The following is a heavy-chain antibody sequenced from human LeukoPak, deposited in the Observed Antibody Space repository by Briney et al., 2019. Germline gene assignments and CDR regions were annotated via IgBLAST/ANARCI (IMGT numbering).Heavy chain of an antibody. CDR2: ISSSSSTI. CDR3: ARGPLAYCGGDCYHDY. Sequence: GGSLRPSCAASGFTFSSYSMNWVRQAPGKGLEWVSYISSSSSTIYYADSVKGRFTISRVNAKNSLYLQMNSLRDEDTAVYYCARGPLAYCGGDCYHDYWGQGTLVTVSS. J-gene: IGHJ4*02. CDR1: GFTFSSYS. D-gene: IGHD2-21*02. V-gene: IGHV3-48*02.